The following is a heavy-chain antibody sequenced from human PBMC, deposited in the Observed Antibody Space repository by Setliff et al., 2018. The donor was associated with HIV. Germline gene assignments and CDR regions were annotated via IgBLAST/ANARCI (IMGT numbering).Heavy chain of an antibody. D-gene: IGHD2-15*01. CDR2: INPNSGGT. Sequence: ASVKVSCKASGYTFTSYAMHWVRQAPGQGLEWMGWINPNSGGTNYAQKFQGWVTMTRDTSISTAYMELSRLRSDDTAVYYCARGRREDTPYYGMDVWGQGTTVTVSS. CDR3: ARGRREDTPYYGMDV. V-gene: IGHV1-2*04. CDR1: GYTFTSYA. J-gene: IGHJ6*02.